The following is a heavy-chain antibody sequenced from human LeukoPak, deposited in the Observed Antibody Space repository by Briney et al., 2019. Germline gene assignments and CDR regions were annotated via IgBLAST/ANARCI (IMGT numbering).Heavy chain of an antibody. CDR2: ISAYNGNT. V-gene: IGHV1-18*01. J-gene: IGHJ4*02. CDR3: ARRAVRGVNPFDY. D-gene: IGHD3-10*01. CDR1: GGTFSSYA. Sequence: ASVKVSCKASGGTFSSYAISWVRQAPGQGLEWMGWISAYNGNTNYAQKLQGRVTMTTDTSTSTAYMELRSLRSDDTAVYYCARRAVRGVNPFDYWGQGTLVTVSS.